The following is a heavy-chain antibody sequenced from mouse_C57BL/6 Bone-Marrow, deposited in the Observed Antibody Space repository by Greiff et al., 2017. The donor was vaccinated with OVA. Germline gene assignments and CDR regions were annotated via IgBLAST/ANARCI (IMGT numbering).Heavy chain of an antibody. Sequence: EVQLVESGGGLVKPGGSLKISCAASGFTFSSYAMSWVRQTPEKSLEWVATISDGDSYTYYPDNVKGRFTISRDKAKNNLYLQMSHLKSEDTAMYYCARGKSRWYIDVWGTGTTVTVSS. V-gene: IGHV5-4*01. CDR3: ARGKSRWYIDV. J-gene: IGHJ1*03. CDR2: ISDGDSYT. CDR1: GFTFSSYA.